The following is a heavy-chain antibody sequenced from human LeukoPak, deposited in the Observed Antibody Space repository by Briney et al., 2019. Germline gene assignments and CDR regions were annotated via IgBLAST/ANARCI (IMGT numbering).Heavy chain of an antibody. V-gene: IGHV3-30*04. CDR2: ISYDGSNK. Sequence: GGSLRLSCAASGFTFSSYAMHWVRQAPGKGLEWVAVISYDGSNKYYADSVKGRFTISRDNSKNTLYLQMNSLRAEDTAVYYCARDRLMGSGWQSFDYWGQGTLVTVSS. CDR3: ARDRLMGSGWQSFDY. D-gene: IGHD6-19*01. CDR1: GFTFSSYA. J-gene: IGHJ4*02.